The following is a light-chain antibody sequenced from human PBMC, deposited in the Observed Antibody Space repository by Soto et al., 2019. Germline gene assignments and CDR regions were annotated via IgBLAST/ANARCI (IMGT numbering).Light chain of an antibody. Sequence: QLVLTQPPSVSGAPGQRVTISCTGSSTNIGAGYDVHWYQQVPGTAPKLLIYTNTNRPSGVPDRFSGSKSDTSASLAITGLQADDEADYYCQSYDSSLSGWKVFGGGTQLTVL. J-gene: IGLJ2*01. CDR2: TNT. CDR1: STNIGAGYD. CDR3: QSYDSSLSGWKV. V-gene: IGLV1-40*01.